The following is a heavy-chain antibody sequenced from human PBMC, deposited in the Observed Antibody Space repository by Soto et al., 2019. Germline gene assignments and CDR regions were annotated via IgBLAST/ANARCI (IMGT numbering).Heavy chain of an antibody. CDR3: ARGAIQLWFNWFDP. D-gene: IGHD5-18*01. CDR2: INHSGST. CDR1: GGSFSGYY. J-gene: IGHJ5*02. V-gene: IGHV4-34*01. Sequence: SETLSLTCAVYGGSFSGYYWSWIRQPPGEGLEWIGEINHSGSTNYNPSLKSRVTISVDTSKNQFSLKLSSVTAADTAVYYCARGAIQLWFNWFDPWGQGTLVTVSS.